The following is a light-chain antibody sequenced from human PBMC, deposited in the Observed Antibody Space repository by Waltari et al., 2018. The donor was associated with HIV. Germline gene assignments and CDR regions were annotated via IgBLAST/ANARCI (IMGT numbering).Light chain of an antibody. J-gene: IGLJ1*01. CDR3: SSYAGRNNYV. CDR2: RNN. Sequence: QSVLTQPPSASGTPGQRVTISCSGSSSNIGSNYVYWYQQLPGTAPKLLIFRNNQRPSGVPDRFSGSKSGTSASLAISGLQAEDEADYYCSSYAGRNNYVFGTGTKVTVL. CDR1: SSNIGSNY. V-gene: IGLV1-47*01.